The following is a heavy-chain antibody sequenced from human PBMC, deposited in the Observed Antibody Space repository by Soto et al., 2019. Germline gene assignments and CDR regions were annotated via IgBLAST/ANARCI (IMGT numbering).Heavy chain of an antibody. CDR1: GGSFSGYY. J-gene: IGHJ4*02. V-gene: IGHV4-34*01. Sequence: SETLSLTCAVYGGSFSGYYWSWIRQPPGKGLEWIGEINHSGSTNYNPSLKSRVTISVDTSKNQFSLKLSSVTAADTAVYYCARGLPYGSGSFYRNDYFDYWGQGTLVTVSS. CDR2: INHSGST. CDR3: ARGLPYGSGSFYRNDYFDY. D-gene: IGHD3-10*01.